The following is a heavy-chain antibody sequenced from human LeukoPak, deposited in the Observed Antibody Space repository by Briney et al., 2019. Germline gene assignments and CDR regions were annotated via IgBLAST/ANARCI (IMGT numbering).Heavy chain of an antibody. CDR3: ARHIGTYYDY. CDR2: IKQAGSEK. D-gene: IGHD2-21*01. CDR1: GFTFNNYW. Sequence: PGGSLRLSCAASGFTFNNYWMSWVRQAPGKGLEWVANIKQAGSEKYYVDSVKGRFTISRDNAKNSLYLQMNSLRAEDTAVYYCARHIGTYYDYWGQGTLVTVS. J-gene: IGHJ4*02. V-gene: IGHV3-7*01.